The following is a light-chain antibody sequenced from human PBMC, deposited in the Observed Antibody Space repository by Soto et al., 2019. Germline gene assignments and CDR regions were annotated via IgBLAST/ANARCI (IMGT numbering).Light chain of an antibody. CDR2: GAS. V-gene: IGKV3-20*01. CDR3: QQYGSPPPYT. J-gene: IGKJ2*01. CDR1: QSVSSSY. Sequence: EIVLTQSPGTLSLSPGERATLSCRASQSVSSSYLAWYQQKPGQAPRLLIYGASSRATGIPDRFSGSGSGTDFTLTISRLEPEDFAVYYCQQYGSPPPYTFCQGTKLEIK.